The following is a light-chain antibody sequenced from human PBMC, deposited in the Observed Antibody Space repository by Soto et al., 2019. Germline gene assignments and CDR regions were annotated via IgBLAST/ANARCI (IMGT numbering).Light chain of an antibody. CDR3: QQFSSYPLT. J-gene: IGKJ4*01. V-gene: IGKV3-20*01. CDR1: QSVSSSY. CDR2: DAS. Sequence: EIVLTQSPGTLSLSPGERATLSCRASQSVSSSYLAWYQQKPGQAPMLLIYDASSRATGIPDRFSGGGSGTDFTLTISRLEPEDFAVYYCQQFSSYPLTFGGGTKVDNK.